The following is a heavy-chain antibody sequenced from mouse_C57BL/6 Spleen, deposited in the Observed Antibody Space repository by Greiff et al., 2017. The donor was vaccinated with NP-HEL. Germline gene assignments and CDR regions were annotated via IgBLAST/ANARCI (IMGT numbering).Heavy chain of an antibody. J-gene: IGHJ2*01. CDR2: IYPRDGST. Sequence: VQLQQSDAELVKPGASVKISCKVSGYTFTDHTIHWMKQRPEQGLEWIGYIYPRDGSTKYNEKFKGKATLTADKSSSTSYMQLNSLTSEDSAVYFCARAHYIGSSYLNYFDYWGQGTTLTVSS. V-gene: IGHV1-78*01. CDR1: GYTFTDHT. CDR3: ARAHYIGSSYLNYFDY. D-gene: IGHD1-1*01.